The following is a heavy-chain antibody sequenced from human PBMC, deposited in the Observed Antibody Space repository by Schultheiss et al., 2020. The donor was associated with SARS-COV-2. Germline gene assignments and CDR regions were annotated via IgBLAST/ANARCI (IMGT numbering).Heavy chain of an antibody. CDR1: GFTFSSYA. V-gene: IGHV3-64*01. CDR2: ISSNGGST. CDR3: ARGREYDFWSGYYKVWNDAFDI. Sequence: GGSLRLSCAASGFTFSSYAMSWVRQAPGKGLEYVSAISSNGGSTYYANSVKGRFTISRDNSKNTLYLQMGSLRAEDMAVYYCARGREYDFWSGYYKVWNDAFDIWGQGTMVTVSS. J-gene: IGHJ3*02. D-gene: IGHD3-3*01.